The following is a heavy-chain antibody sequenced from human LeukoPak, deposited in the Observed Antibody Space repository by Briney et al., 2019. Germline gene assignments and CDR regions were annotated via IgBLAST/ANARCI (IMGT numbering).Heavy chain of an antibody. CDR3: ANSTGYGSGNL. Sequence: ASVKVSCKASGYSFIRYHIHWVRQAPGQGLEWVGVLNLYDGSISHTQKFQGRVSLISNTCTSTVYMELSRMSSEDTAVSFCANSTGYGSGNLWGQGTLVTVSS. CDR2: LNLYDGSI. J-gene: IGHJ4*02. CDR1: GYSFIRYH. V-gene: IGHV1-46*01. D-gene: IGHD3-10*01.